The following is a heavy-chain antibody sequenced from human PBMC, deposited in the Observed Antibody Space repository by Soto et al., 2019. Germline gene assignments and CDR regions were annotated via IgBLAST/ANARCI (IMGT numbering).Heavy chain of an antibody. D-gene: IGHD2-15*01. CDR1: GYSFTSYW. Sequence: GESLKISCKGSGYSFTSYWIGWVRQMPGKGLEWMGIIYPGDSDTRYSPSFQGQVTISADKSISTAYLQWSSLKASDTAMYYCARKDEGYCSGGSCYGAFDIWGQGTMVTVSS. J-gene: IGHJ3*02. CDR2: IYPGDSDT. CDR3: ARKDEGYCSGGSCYGAFDI. V-gene: IGHV5-51*01.